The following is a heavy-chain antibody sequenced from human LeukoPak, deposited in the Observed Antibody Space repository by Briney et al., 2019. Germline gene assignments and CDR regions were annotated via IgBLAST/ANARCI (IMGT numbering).Heavy chain of an antibody. CDR3: TRDVGYGGDLPPL. D-gene: IGHD4-23*01. V-gene: IGHV3-21*01. CDR1: VFIFTTYI. CDR2: MSGSGGDR. Sequence: PGGSLRLSCPASVFIFTTYIMNWVRQAPGKGLDWVSPMSGSGGDRYSADSVKGRFTISRDSAKNSLYLQMSSLRAEDTAVYYCTRDVGYGGDLPPLWGQGTLVTVSS. J-gene: IGHJ4*02.